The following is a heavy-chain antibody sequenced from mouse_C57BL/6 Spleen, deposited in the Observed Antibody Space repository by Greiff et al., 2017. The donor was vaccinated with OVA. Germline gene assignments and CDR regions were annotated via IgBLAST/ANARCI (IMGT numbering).Heavy chain of an antibody. CDR1: GYSFTSYY. V-gene: IGHV1-66*01. Sequence: VQLKESGPELVKPGASVKISCKASGYSFTSYYIHWVKQRPGQGLEWIGWIYPGSGNTKYNEKFKGKATLTADTSSSTAYMQLSSLTSEDSAVYYCARSEDYDGFAYWGQGTLVTVSA. J-gene: IGHJ3*01. CDR3: ARSEDYDGFAY. CDR2: IYPGSGNT. D-gene: IGHD2-4*01.